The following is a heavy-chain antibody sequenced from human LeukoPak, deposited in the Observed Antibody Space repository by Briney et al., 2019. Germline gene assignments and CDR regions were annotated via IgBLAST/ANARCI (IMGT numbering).Heavy chain of an antibody. J-gene: IGHJ4*02. CDR3: ATGSYYNVYFDY. Sequence: SETLSLTCTVSGGSISSSSYYWGWIRQPPGKGLEWIGSIYYSGSTYYNPSLKSRVTISVDTSKNQFSLKLSSVTAADTAVYYCATGSYYNVYFDYWGQGTLVTVSS. D-gene: IGHD3-10*01. CDR2: IYYSGST. CDR1: GGSISSSSYY. V-gene: IGHV4-39*01.